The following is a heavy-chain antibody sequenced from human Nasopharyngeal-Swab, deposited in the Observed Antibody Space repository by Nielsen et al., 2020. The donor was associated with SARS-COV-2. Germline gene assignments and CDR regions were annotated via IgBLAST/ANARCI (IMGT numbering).Heavy chain of an antibody. V-gene: IGHV3-7*01. CDR2: IKQDGSEK. J-gene: IGHJ4*02. Sequence: GESLKISCAASGFTFSSYWMSWVRQAPGKGLEWVANIKQDGSEKYYVDSEKGRFTISRDNAKNSLYLQMNSLRAEDTAVYYCARVFGWELLRDGFDYWGQGTLVTVSS. CDR1: GFTFSSYW. CDR3: ARVFGWELLRDGFDY. D-gene: IGHD1-26*01.